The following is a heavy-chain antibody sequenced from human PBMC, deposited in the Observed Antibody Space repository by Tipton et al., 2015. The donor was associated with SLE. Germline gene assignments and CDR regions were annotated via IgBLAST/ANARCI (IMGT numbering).Heavy chain of an antibody. D-gene: IGHD4-23*01. Sequence: TLSLTCTVSGGSISSHYWSWIRQPPGKGLEWIGYIYYSGSTNYNPSLKSRVPISVDTSKNQFSLKLSSVTAADTAVYYCAREYYGGKKIDYWGQGTLVTVSA. CDR1: GGSISSHY. CDR3: AREYYGGKKIDY. V-gene: IGHV4-59*11. CDR2: IYYSGST. J-gene: IGHJ4*02.